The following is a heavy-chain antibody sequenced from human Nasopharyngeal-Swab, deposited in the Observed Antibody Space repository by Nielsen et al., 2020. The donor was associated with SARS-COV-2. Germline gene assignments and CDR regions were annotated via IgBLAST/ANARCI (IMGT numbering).Heavy chain of an antibody. J-gene: IGHJ6*02. CDR3: ARQPWAYDSSGYSLGRLYGMDV. V-gene: IGHV5-51*01. D-gene: IGHD3-22*01. Sequence: GESLKISCKGSGYSFTSYWIGWVRQMSGKGLEWMGIIYPGDSDTRYSPPFQGQVTISADKSNSTAHLQWSSLKASDTAMYYCARQPWAYDSSGYSLGRLYGMDVWGQGTTVTVSS. CDR1: GYSFTSYW. CDR2: IYPGDSDT.